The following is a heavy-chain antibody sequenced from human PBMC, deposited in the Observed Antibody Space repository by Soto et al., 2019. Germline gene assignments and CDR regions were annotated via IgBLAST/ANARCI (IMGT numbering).Heavy chain of an antibody. V-gene: IGHV3-30*18. CDR3: AKDIRRYDYYDSTPDY. J-gene: IGHJ4*02. Sequence: PGGSLRLSCAASGFTFSSYGMHWVRQAPGKGLEWVAVISYDGSNKYYADSVKGRFTISRDNSKNTLYLQMNSLRAEDTAVYYCAKDIRRYDYYDSTPDYCGKG. CDR1: GFTFSSYG. CDR2: ISYDGSNK. D-gene: IGHD3-22*01.